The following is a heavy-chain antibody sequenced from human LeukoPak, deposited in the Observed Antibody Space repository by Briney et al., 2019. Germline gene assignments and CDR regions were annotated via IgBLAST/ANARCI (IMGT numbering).Heavy chain of an antibody. Sequence: GGSLRLSCAASGFTFSNYAMSWVRQAPGKGLEWVSAITGSSGSTYYADSVKGRFTISRDNSKSTLYLQMNSLRAEDTAVYYCAKDLGEWLAPIDYWGQGTLVTVSS. V-gene: IGHV3-23*01. CDR1: GFTFSNYA. J-gene: IGHJ4*02. CDR3: AKDLGEWLAPIDY. D-gene: IGHD5-24*01. CDR2: ITGSSGST.